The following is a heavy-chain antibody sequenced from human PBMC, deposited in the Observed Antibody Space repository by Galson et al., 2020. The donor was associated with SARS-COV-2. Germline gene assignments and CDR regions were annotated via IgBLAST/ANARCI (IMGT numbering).Heavy chain of an antibody. Sequence: GGSLRLSCAASGFSIDDYAMHWVRHVQGQGLEWVAGISWNSGRIAYADPVKGRFTISRDNAENSVYLQMDSLRPEDTALYYCAKKGYCSSSSCYSIQGAFDIWGRGTMVTVAS. CDR2: ISWNSGRI. D-gene: IGHD2-2*01. CDR3: AKKGYCSSSSCYSIQGAFDI. CDR1: GFSIDDYA. V-gene: IGHV3-9*01. J-gene: IGHJ3*02.